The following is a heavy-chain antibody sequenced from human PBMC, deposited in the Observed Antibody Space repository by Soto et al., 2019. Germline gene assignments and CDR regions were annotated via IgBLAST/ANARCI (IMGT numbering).Heavy chain of an antibody. V-gene: IGHV1-69*06. J-gene: IGHJ6*02. CDR2: IIPIFGTA. CDR1: GGTFSSYA. D-gene: IGHD3-3*01. CDR3: ARDHRPLYVFGVAPYRRYYYYGMDV. Sequence: SVKVSCKASGGTFSSYAISWVRQAPGQGLEWMGGIIPIFGTANYAQKFQGRVTITADKSTSTAYMELSSLRSEDTAVDYCARDHRPLYVFGVAPYRRYYYYGMDVWGQGTTVTVSS.